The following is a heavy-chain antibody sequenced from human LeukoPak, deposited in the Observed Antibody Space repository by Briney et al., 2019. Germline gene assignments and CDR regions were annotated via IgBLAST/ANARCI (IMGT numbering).Heavy chain of an antibody. J-gene: IGHJ4*02. CDR1: GFTFSSYA. CDR2: ISGSGLST. V-gene: IGHV3-23*01. CDR3: AKDMWELLRGPYDY. D-gene: IGHD1-26*01. Sequence: GGSLRLSCAASGFTFSSYAMSWVRQAPGKGLGWVSAISGSGLSTYYADSVKGRFTISRDNSKNTQYLQMNGLRAEDTAVYYCAKDMWELLRGPYDYWGQGTLVTVSS.